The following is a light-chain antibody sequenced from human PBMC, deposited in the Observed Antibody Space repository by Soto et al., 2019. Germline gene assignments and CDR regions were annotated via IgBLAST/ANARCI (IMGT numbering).Light chain of an antibody. CDR1: QDIRND. J-gene: IGKJ4*01. Sequence: DIQMTQSPSSLSASVGDRVTITCRASQDIRNDLDWYQQKPGKAPKRLIYAASSLQNGAPSRFSGSGSGTEFTLTISSLQHEDFATYYCLQRDTYSVGGGTKVEIK. V-gene: IGKV1-17*01. CDR3: LQRDTYS. CDR2: AAS.